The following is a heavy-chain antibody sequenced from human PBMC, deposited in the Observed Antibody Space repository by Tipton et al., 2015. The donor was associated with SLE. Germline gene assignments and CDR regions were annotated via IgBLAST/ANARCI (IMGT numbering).Heavy chain of an antibody. V-gene: IGHV4-39*07. Sequence: TLSLTCFVSGDYITSDIYYWGWIRQPPGKGLEWIGSVYDSGTTYYNPSLKSRVTMSVDTSKTQFSLKLNSLTAADTAVYYCARVVAVAGIHYYSVDIWGQGTPVTVSS. CDR2: VYDSGTT. CDR3: ARVVAVAGIHYYSVDI. J-gene: IGHJ6*02. CDR1: GDYITSDIYY. D-gene: IGHD6-19*01.